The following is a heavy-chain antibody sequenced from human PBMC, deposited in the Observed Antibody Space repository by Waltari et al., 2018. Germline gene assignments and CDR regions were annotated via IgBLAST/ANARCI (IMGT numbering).Heavy chain of an antibody. CDR3: ARDPDYGDGLTHFDY. CDR1: GGSISSYY. Sequence: QVQLQESGPGLVKPSETLSLTCTVSGGSISSYYWSWIRQPAGKGLEWIGRIYTSGSTNHNPALKSRVTMSVDTSKNQFSLKLSSVTAADTAVYYCARDPDYGDGLTHFDYWGQGTLVTVSS. J-gene: IGHJ4*02. D-gene: IGHD4-17*01. CDR2: IYTSGST. V-gene: IGHV4-4*07.